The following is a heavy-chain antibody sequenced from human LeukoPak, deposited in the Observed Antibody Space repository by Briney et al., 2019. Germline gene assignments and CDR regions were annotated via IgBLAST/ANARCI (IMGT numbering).Heavy chain of an antibody. Sequence: GASVKVSCKASGYTFTVYYMHWVRQAPGQGLEWMGWINPNSGATNFAQKFQGRVTMTRDTSISTAYMELSRLRSDDTAVYYCARDTGSPYYFDYWGQGTLVTVSS. CDR1: GYTFTVYY. D-gene: IGHD3-10*01. V-gene: IGHV1-2*02. CDR3: ARDTGSPYYFDY. J-gene: IGHJ4*02. CDR2: INPNSGAT.